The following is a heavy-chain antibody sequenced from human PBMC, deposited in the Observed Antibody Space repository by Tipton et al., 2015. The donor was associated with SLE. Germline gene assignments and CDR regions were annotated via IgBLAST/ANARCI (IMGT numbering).Heavy chain of an antibody. J-gene: IGHJ5*02. D-gene: IGHD3-22*01. V-gene: IGHV4-34*01. CDR2: IYHSGST. CDR3: ARTLWDYYDRSGYYWWFDP. Sequence: TLSLTCAVYGGSFSGYYWSWIRQPPGKGLEWIREIYHSGSTNYNPPPKSRVTISIDTSKNQFSLKLSSVTAADTAVYYCARTLWDYYDRSGYYWWFDPWGQGTLVTVSS. CDR1: GGSFSGYY.